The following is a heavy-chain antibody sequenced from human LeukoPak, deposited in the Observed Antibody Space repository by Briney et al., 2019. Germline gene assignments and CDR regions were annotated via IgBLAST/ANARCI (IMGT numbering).Heavy chain of an antibody. D-gene: IGHD6-19*01. CDR2: ISYDGSNK. V-gene: IGHV3-30-3*01. CDR3: ARKIYSSGWYQF. CDR1: GFTFSSYA. J-gene: IGHJ4*02. Sequence: PGGSLRLSCAASGFTFSSYAMHWVRQAPGKGLEWVAVISYDGSNKYYADSVKGRFTLSRDNSKNTLYLQMNSLRAEDTAVYYCARKIYSSGWYQFWGQGTLVTVSS.